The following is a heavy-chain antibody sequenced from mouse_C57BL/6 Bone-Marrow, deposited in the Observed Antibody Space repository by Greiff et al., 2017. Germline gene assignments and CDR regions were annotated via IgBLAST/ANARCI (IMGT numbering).Heavy chain of an antibody. CDR1: GYTFTSYG. V-gene: IGHV1-81*01. D-gene: IGHD3-3*01. CDR2: IYPRSGNT. Sequence: VQLQQSGAELARPGASVKLSCKASGYTFTSYGISWVKQRTGQGLEWIGEIYPRSGNTYHNEKFKGKATLTADKSSSTAYMELRSLTSEDSAVYFCARGGAGSFAYWGQGTLVTVSA. CDR3: ARGGAGSFAY. J-gene: IGHJ3*01.